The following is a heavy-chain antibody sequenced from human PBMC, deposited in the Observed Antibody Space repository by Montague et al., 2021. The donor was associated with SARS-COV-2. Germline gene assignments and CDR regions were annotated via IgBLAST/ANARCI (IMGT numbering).Heavy chain of an antibody. V-gene: IGHV4-34*01. J-gene: IGHJ6*02. CDR3: ARVRYSGSGTSLGMDV. CDR1: GGSSSGYY. Sequence: SETLSLTCAVYGGSSSGYYWSWIRQPPGKGLERMWEIKHSGSTNSNPSPKSRVTISVDTSKNQFSLKLSSVTAADTAVYYCARVRYSGSGTSLGMDVWGQGTTVTVSS. CDR2: IKHSGST. D-gene: IGHD3-10*01.